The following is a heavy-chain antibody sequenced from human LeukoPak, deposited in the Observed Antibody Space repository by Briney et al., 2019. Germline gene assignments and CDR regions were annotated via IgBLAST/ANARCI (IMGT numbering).Heavy chain of an antibody. CDR2: ISGSGGST. CDR3: GKEGALGYCSSTSCEDAFDI. V-gene: IGHV3-23*01. CDR1: AFTFSSYA. J-gene: IGHJ3*02. D-gene: IGHD2-2*01. Sequence: GGSLRLSCAASAFTFSSYAMSWVRQAPGKGLEWVSAISGSGGSTYYADSVKDRFTISRDNSTHTLYQQMNSLRAEDTDVYYCGKEGALGYCSSTSCEDAFDIWGQGTMATVSS.